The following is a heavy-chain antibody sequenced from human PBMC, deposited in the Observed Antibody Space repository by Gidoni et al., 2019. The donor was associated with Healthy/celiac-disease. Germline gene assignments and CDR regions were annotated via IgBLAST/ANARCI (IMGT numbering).Heavy chain of an antibody. CDR2: ISGSGGST. Sequence: EVQLLESGGGLVQPGGSLRLSCAASGFTFSSYAMSWVRQAPGKGLEWVSAISGSGGSTYYADSVKGRFTISRDNSKNTLYLQMNSLRAEDTAVYYCAKDHLSIAAASNPFDYWGQGTLVTVSS. J-gene: IGHJ4*02. D-gene: IGHD6-13*01. CDR3: AKDHLSIAAASNPFDY. CDR1: GFTFSSYA. V-gene: IGHV3-23*01.